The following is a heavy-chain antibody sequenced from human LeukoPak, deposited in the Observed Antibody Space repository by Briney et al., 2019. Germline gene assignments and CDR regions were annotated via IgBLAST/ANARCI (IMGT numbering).Heavy chain of an antibody. V-gene: IGHV1-8*01. J-gene: IGHJ4*02. CDR3: ARRQIYSGSYDY. CDR1: GYTFPNYD. D-gene: IGHD1-26*01. CDR2: MNPNSAHT. Sequence: ASVKVSCKASGYTFPNYDFKWVRQATGQGLEWMGWMNPNSAHTGYAQKFQGRVTMTRNTSISTAYMDLSSLRSEDTAVYYCARRQIYSGSYDYWGQGTLVTVSS.